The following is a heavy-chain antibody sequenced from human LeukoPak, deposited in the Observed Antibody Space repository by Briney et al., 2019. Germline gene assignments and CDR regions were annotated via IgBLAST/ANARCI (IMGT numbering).Heavy chain of an antibody. V-gene: IGHV3-66*04. CDR1: GFTVSSDY. J-gene: IGHJ5*02. Sequence: GGSLRLSCAVSGFTVSSDYMSWVRQAPGKGLEWVSVIYSGSGSRTYYTDSVKGRFTISRDNSKNTVYLQMNSLRAEDTAVYYCARHDWCDPWSQGTRVTVSS. CDR3: ARHDWCDP. CDR2: IYSGSGSRT.